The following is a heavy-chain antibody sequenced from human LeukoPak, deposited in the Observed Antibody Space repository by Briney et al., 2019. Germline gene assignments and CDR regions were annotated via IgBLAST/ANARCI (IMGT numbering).Heavy chain of an antibody. D-gene: IGHD2-2*01. J-gene: IGHJ6*03. CDR2: ISGSGGST. V-gene: IGHV3-23*01. CDR3: AKVSCSSTSCYYYYYYYMDV. Sequence: PGGSLRLSCAASGFTFSSYAMSWVRQAPGKGLEWVSAISGSGGSTYYEDSVKGRFTISRDNSKNTLYLQMNSLRAEDTAVYYCAKVSCSSTSCYYYYYYYMDVWGKGTTVTVSS. CDR1: GFTFSSYA.